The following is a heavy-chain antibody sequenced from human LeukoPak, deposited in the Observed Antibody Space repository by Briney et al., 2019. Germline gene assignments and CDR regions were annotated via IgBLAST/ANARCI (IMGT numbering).Heavy chain of an antibody. Sequence: GRSLRLSCAASGFTFSSYAMHWVRQAPGRGLEWVTVISYDGATKYYADSVKGRFTISRDNSKNTLYLQMNSLRAEDAAVYYCTRGDSGIWDKGLGVYWGQGTLVTVPS. CDR3: TRGDSGIWDKGLGVY. CDR2: ISYDGATK. V-gene: IGHV3-30-3*01. J-gene: IGHJ4*02. D-gene: IGHD2-15*01. CDR1: GFTFSSYA.